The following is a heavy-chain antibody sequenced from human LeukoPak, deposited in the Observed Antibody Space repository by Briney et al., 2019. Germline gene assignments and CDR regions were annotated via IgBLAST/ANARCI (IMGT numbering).Heavy chain of an antibody. Sequence: PSETLSLTCTVSGGSINRGFYYWGWIRQPPGKGLAWIGSIYYSGTTYYNPSLKSRVTISVDTSGNQFSLQLTSVTVADTAVYFCARHRPSSTMSGIALWGQGTLVTVSS. D-gene: IGHD2-21*01. CDR3: ARHRPSSTMSGIAL. J-gene: IGHJ4*02. CDR2: IYYSGTT. V-gene: IGHV4-39*01. CDR1: GGSINRGFYY.